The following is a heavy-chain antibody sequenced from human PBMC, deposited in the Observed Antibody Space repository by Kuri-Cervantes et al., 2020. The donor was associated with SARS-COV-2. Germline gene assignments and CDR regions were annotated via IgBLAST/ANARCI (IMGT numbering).Heavy chain of an antibody. V-gene: IGHV3-21*01. D-gene: IGHD6-19*01. CDR1: GFTFSSYS. Sequence: GESLKISCAASGFTFSSYSMNWVRQAPGKGLEWVSSISSSSSYIYYADSVKGRLTISRDNAKNSLYLQMNSLRAEDTAVYYCARDRYSSGFDYWGQGTLVTVSS. J-gene: IGHJ4*02. CDR2: ISSSSSYI. CDR3: ARDRYSSGFDY.